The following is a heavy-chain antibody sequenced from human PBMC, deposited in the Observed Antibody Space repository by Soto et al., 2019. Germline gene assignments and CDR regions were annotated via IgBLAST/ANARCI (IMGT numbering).Heavy chain of an antibody. J-gene: IGHJ5*02. D-gene: IGHD2-15*01. CDR2: ISGSGGST. V-gene: IGHV3-23*01. Sequence: GGSLRLSCAASGFTFSSYAMSWVRQAPGKGLEWVSAISGSGGSTYYADSVKGRFTISKDNSKNTLYLQMNSLRPEDTAVYYCAALVIVAATYNWFDPWGQGTLVTVSS. CDR3: AALVIVAATYNWFDP. CDR1: GFTFSSYA.